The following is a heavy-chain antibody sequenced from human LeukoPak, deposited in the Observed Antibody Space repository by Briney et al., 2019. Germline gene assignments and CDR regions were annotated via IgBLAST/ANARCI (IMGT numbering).Heavy chain of an antibody. CDR1: GGTFSSDA. Sequence: SVKVSCKASGGTFSSDAISWVRQAPGQGLEWMGGIIPIFGTANYAQKFQGRVTITADESTSTAYMELSSLRSEDTAVYYCARLDRGDRSLNGGPWGQGTLVTVSS. CDR3: ARLDRGDRSLNGGP. CDR2: IIPIFGTA. J-gene: IGHJ5*02. V-gene: IGHV1-69*13. D-gene: IGHD2-21*02.